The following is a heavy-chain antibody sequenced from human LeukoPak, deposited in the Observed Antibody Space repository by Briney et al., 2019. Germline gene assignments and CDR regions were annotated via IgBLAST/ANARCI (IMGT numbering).Heavy chain of an antibody. D-gene: IGHD2-15*01. J-gene: IGHJ6*02. CDR3: ARDIVVVVAATNYYGMDV. V-gene: IGHV3-21*01. Sequence: PGGSLRLSCAASGFTVSSYSMNWVRQAPGKGLEWVSSISGSSSYIYYADSVKGRFTISRDNAKNSLYLQMNSLRAEDTAVYYCARDIVVVVAATNYYGMDVWGQGTTVTVSS. CDR2: ISGSSSYI. CDR1: GFTVSSYS.